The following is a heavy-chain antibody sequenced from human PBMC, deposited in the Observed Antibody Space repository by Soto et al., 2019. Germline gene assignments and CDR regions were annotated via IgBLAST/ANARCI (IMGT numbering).Heavy chain of an antibody. CDR2: INAGNGNT. Sequence: GASVKVSCKASGYTFTNYAMHWVRQAPGQRLEWMGWINAGNGNTKYSQKFQGRVTITRDTSASTAYMELSSPRSEDTAVYYCARGGIGGELRYYYGMDVWGQGTTVTVSS. V-gene: IGHV1-3*01. CDR1: GYTFTNYA. D-gene: IGHD1-26*01. J-gene: IGHJ6*02. CDR3: ARGGIGGELRYYYGMDV.